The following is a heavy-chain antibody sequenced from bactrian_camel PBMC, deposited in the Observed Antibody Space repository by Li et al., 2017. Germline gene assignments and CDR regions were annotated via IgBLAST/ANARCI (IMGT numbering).Heavy chain of an antibody. Sequence: QLVESGGDSVQAGGSLRLSCVASGFTFSSYVMSWVRQAPGKGLEWVSAIVNGDRTTYADSVKGRFTISRDNAKNTLYLQLNSLKTEDTAMYYCADAPWCPGFGGTGPLYSDYDVDYEDPYWGQGTQVTVS. CDR1: GFTFSSYV. CDR2: IVNGDRT. D-gene: IGHD4*01. CDR3: ADAPWCPGFGGTGPLYSDYDVDYEDPY. V-gene: IGHV3S42*01. J-gene: IGHJ4*01.